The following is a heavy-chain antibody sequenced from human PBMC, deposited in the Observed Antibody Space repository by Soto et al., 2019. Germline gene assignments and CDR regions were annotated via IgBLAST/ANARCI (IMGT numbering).Heavy chain of an antibody. J-gene: IGHJ3*02. CDR3: AGAKITGSTLVLDAFDI. CDR2: ISSSSSYI. D-gene: IGHD1-7*01. CDR1: GFTFSSYS. Sequence: GGSLRLSCAASGFTFSSYSMNWVRQAPGKGLEWVSSISSSSSYIYYADSVKGRFTISRDNAKNSLYLQMNSLRAEDRAVYYGAGAKITGSTLVLDAFDIWGQGTMVTVSS. V-gene: IGHV3-21*01.